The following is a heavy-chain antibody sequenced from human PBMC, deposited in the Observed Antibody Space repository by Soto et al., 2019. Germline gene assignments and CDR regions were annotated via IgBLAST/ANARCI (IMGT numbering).Heavy chain of an antibody. CDR2: INPSGGST. CDR3: ARGDGITGTTSPGGAFDI. V-gene: IGHV1-46*01. CDR1: GYTFTSYY. Sequence: ASVKVSCKASGYTFTSYYMHWVRQAPGQGLEWMGIINPSGGSTSYAQKFQGRVTMTRDTSTSTVYMELSSLRSEDTAVYDCARGDGITGTTSPGGAFDIWGQGTMVTVSS. J-gene: IGHJ3*02. D-gene: IGHD1-7*01.